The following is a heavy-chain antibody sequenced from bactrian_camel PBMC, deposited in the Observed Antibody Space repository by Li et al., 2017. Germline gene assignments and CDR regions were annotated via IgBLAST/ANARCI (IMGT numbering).Heavy chain of an antibody. CDR2: IDRDGTT. CDR1: GHTDSIDSLIA. J-gene: IGHJ6*01. V-gene: IGHV3S53*01. Sequence: HVQLVESGGGSVQAGGSLRLSCVASGHTDSIDSLIAMGWLRQAPGKEREGVAVIDRDGTTAYADSVKGRFTISHDNAKNSVDLQMNSLKPDDTAVYYRAATGQMLSVAGCRTQGTQVTVSS. D-gene: IGHD1*01.